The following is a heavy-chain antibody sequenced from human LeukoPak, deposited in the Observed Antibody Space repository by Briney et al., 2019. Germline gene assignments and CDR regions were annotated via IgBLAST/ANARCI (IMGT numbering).Heavy chain of an antibody. CDR1: GFTFSSYA. J-gene: IGHJ4*02. Sequence: GGSLRLSCAASGFTFSSYAMSWVRQAPGKGLEWVSAISGSGGSTYYADSVKGRFTISRDNSKNTLYLQMNSLRAEDTAVYYRASHYSSGWYFDYWGQGTLVTVSS. CDR2: ISGSGGST. V-gene: IGHV3-23*01. D-gene: IGHD6-19*01. CDR3: ASHYSSGWYFDY.